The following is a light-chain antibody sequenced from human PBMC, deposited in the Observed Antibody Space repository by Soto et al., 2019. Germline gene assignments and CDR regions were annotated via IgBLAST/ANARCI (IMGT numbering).Light chain of an antibody. V-gene: IGKV3-20*01. CDR1: QSVSSPY. CDR2: GTS. Sequence: EVVLTQSPGTLSLSPGERATLSCRASQSVSSPYLAWYQQRPGQAPRLLIYGTSTRATGIPERFSGSESGTDFTLTINSLEPEDSAVYYCQQYGYTPRTFVQGTKVEFK. CDR3: QQYGYTPRT. J-gene: IGKJ1*01.